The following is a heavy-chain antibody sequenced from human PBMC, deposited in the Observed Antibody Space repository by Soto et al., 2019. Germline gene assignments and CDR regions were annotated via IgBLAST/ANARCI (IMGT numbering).Heavy chain of an antibody. CDR2: ISAYNGNT. D-gene: IGHD2-21*02. V-gene: IGHV1-18*04. CDR1: GYTFTSYG. J-gene: IGHJ5*02. Sequence: QVQLVQSGAEVKKPGASVKVSCKASGYTFTSYGISWVRQAPGQGLEWMGWISAYNGNTNYAQKLQVRVTMTTDTSTSTAYMELRRLRSDDTAVYYCARDPAYCGGDCYPGWFDPWGQGTLVTVSS. CDR3: ARDPAYCGGDCYPGWFDP.